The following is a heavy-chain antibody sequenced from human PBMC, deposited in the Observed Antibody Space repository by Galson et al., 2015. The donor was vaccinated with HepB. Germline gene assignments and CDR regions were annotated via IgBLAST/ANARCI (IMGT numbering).Heavy chain of an antibody. D-gene: IGHD3-16*01. CDR1: GGSISSSSYY. Sequence: SETLSLTCTVSGGSISSSSYYWGWIRQPPGKGLEWIGSIYYSGSTYYNPSLKSRVTISVDTSKNQFSLKLSSVTAADTAVYYCARLTEGSAFDIWGQGTMVTVSS. V-gene: IGHV4-39*01. CDR2: IYYSGST. CDR3: ARLTEGSAFDI. J-gene: IGHJ3*02.